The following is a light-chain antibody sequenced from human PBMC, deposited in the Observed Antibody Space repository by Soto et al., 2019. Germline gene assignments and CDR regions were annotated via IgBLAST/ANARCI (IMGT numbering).Light chain of an antibody. Sequence: EIVLTQSPGTLSLSPGERATLSCRASQSVSSSFLAWYQQKPGQAPRLLIYDASSRATGIPDRFSGSGSGTDFTLIISRLEPEDFAVYYCHQYGSSPATFGQGTKVDIK. CDR1: QSVSSSF. J-gene: IGKJ1*01. CDR3: HQYGSSPAT. V-gene: IGKV3-20*01. CDR2: DAS.